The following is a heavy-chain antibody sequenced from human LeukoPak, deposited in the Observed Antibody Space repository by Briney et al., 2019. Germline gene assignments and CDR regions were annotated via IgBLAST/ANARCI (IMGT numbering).Heavy chain of an antibody. CDR1: GGSISSGAYS. CDR3: ARDIRERVAAAPYYYYYMDV. V-gene: IGHV4-30-4*07. D-gene: IGHD6-13*01. Sequence: SETLSLTCAVSGGSISSGAYSWNWIRQPPGKGLEWIGYIYYSENTYYNPSLKSRVTISLDTSKNQFSLKLSSVTAADTAVYYCARDIRERVAAAPYYYYYMDVWGKGTTVTISS. CDR2: IYYSENT. J-gene: IGHJ6*03.